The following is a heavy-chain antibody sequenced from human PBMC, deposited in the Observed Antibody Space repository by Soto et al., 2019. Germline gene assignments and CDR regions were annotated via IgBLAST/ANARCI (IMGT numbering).Heavy chain of an antibody. CDR3: AKDILWGGSEDYYYYGMDV. D-gene: IGHD1-26*01. CDR1: GFTFADYG. J-gene: IGHJ6*02. V-gene: IGHV3-9*01. Sequence: DVQLVESGGGLVQPGRSLRLSCAASGFTFADYGMHWARQAPGKGLEWVSGITWNSGSIDYADSVKGRFTISRDNAKNSMYLQMNSLRAEDTALYYCAKDILWGGSEDYYYYGMDVWGQGTTVTVSS. CDR2: ITWNSGSI.